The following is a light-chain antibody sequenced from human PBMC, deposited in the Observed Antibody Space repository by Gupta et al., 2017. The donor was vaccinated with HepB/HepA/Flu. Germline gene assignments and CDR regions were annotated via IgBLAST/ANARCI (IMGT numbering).Light chain of an antibody. J-gene: IGKJ3*01. V-gene: IGKV1-16*02. CDR1: QGVNIY. Sequence: DIQITQAPCPLSASVGDRVTIPCRVSQGVNIYLAWFQQKPGKAPRYLIYNASRLQSGVPSKFSGSGSGTDFTLTISSLQPEDSATYYCQQYYFYPLTFGHGTKVDIK. CDR3: QQYYFYPLT. CDR2: NAS.